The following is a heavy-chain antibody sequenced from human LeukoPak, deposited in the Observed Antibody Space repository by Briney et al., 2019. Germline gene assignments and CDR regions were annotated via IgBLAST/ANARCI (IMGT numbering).Heavy chain of an antibody. Sequence: GGSLRLSCAASGFTFSSYGMHWVRQAPGKGLEWVAVISYDGSNKYYADSVKGRFTISRDNSKNTLYLQMNSLRAEDTAVYYCAKLRDGYNFSPFDYWGQGTLVTVSS. D-gene: IGHD5-24*01. CDR1: GFTFSSYG. V-gene: IGHV3-30*18. CDR3: AKLRDGYNFSPFDY. CDR2: ISYDGSNK. J-gene: IGHJ4*02.